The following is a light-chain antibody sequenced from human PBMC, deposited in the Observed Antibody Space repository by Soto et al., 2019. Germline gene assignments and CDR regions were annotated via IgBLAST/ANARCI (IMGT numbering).Light chain of an antibody. J-gene: IGLJ3*02. CDR1: GSDIGRYNY. CDR3: ASYTIRVTLV. Sequence: QSALTQPASVSGSPGQSITISCTGSGSDIGRYNYVSWYQQVPGKAPKLMINDVNNRPSGVSSRFSGSKSGNTASLTISGLQAEDEDDYYCASYTIRVTLVYGGGTKLTVL. CDR2: DVN. V-gene: IGLV2-14*03.